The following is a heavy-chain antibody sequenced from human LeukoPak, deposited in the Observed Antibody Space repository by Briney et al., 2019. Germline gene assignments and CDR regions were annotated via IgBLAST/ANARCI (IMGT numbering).Heavy chain of an antibody. CDR3: AKDGKQVVQKH. CDR1: GFTFSSHA. Sequence: GGSLRLSCAASGFTFSSHAMSWVRQAPGEGLEGVSAISGSGGSTYYADSVKGRFTISRDNSKNTLYLQMNSLRAEDTAVYYCAKDGKQVVQKHWGQGTLVTVSS. CDR2: ISGSGGST. D-gene: IGHD6-13*01. J-gene: IGHJ1*01. V-gene: IGHV3-23*01.